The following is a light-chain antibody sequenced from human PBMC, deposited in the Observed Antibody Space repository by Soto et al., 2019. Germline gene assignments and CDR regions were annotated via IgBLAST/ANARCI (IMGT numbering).Light chain of an antibody. Sequence: QSVLTQPRSVSGSPGQSVTISCTGTNSDVGRYNFVSWYQQLPGKAPKLLISAVSQRPSGVPDRFSGSKSGNTASLTISGLQADDEADYFCYSYTASDIWVFGGGIKLTVL. J-gene: IGLJ3*02. CDR3: YSYTASDIWV. CDR1: NSDVGRYNF. V-gene: IGLV2-11*01. CDR2: AVS.